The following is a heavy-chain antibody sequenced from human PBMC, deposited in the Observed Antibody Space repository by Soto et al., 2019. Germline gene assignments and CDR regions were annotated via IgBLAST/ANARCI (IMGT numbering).Heavy chain of an antibody. CDR1: GGTFSRYT. CDR2: ITPMFGTP. CDR3: ARDGTLYDSSAYYYLY. Sequence: VKVSCKASGGTFSRYTITWVRQAPGQGLEWMGGITPMFGTPNYAQKFQGRVTITADESTSTAYMELSSLRSEDTAMYYCARDGTLYDSSAYYYLYWGQGTLVTV. D-gene: IGHD3-22*01. J-gene: IGHJ4*02. V-gene: IGHV1-69*13.